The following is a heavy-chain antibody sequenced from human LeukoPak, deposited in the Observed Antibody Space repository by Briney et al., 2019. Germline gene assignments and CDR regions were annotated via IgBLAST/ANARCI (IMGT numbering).Heavy chain of an antibody. D-gene: IGHD6-13*01. V-gene: IGHV1-2*02. J-gene: IGHJ4*02. CDR2: TNPNSGGT. Sequence: ASVKVSCKASGYTFTGYYMHWVRQAPGQGLEWMGWTNPNSGGTNYAQQFQGRVTMTRDTSISTAYMELSRVRSDDTAVYYCARGSSSWYLSPYYLGYWGQGTLVTVSS. CDR1: GYTFTGYY. CDR3: ARGSSSWYLSPYYLGY.